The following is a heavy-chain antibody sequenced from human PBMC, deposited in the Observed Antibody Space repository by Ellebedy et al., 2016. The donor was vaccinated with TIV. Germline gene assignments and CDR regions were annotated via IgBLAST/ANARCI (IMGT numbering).Heavy chain of an antibody. CDR2: ISRDSADT. D-gene: IGHD4-17*01. Sequence: GESLKISCVASGFSFDTYSMNWVRQAPGKGLEWISYISRDSADTYYAESVKGRFTISRDSAKNSLFLQMSSLRAEDSAVYYCATDGSYGDYLSPTHAFEMWGQGTMVTVSS. CDR3: ATDGSYGDYLSPTHAFEM. CDR1: GFSFDTYS. V-gene: IGHV3-48*01. J-gene: IGHJ3*02.